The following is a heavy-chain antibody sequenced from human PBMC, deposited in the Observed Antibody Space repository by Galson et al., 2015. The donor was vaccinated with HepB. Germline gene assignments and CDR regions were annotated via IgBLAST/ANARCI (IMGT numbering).Heavy chain of an antibody. CDR2: LYYSGRT. D-gene: IGHD2-2*02. V-gene: IGHV4-39*01. CDR1: GGSISSSNYY. CDR3: ARQPYTNGRLYWYFDL. Sequence: LSLTCTVSGGSISSSNYYWGWIRQPPGKGLEWIGSLYYSGRTFYNPSLKSRVPISVDRSKDQFSLRLTSVTASDTSLYYCARQPYTNGRLYWYFDLWGRGTLVTVSS. J-gene: IGHJ2*01.